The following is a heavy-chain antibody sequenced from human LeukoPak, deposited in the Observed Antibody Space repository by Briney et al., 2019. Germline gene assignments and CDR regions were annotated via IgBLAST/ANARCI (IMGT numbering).Heavy chain of an antibody. CDR1: GGSIYSNSYY. V-gene: IGHV4-39*01. D-gene: IGHD3-22*01. CDR2: IYYSGST. CDR3: ASPRGDDSGGYYTWYFHH. J-gene: IGHJ1*01. Sequence: SETLSLTCSVSGGSIYSNSYYWGWIRQPPGRGLEWIGSIYYSGSTYYSPSLKSRVTISVDTSKNQFSLRLSSVTAADTAVYFCASPRGDDSGGYYTWYFHHWGQGILVTVSS.